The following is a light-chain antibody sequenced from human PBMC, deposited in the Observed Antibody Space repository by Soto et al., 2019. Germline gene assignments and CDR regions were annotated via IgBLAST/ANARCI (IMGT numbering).Light chain of an antibody. Sequence: IQLTQSPSSLSASVGDRVSITCRASQGISSFLAWYQQKPGKAPKLLIYGASTLQSGVPSRFSGSGSGTDFTLTIGSLQPEDFATYYGQQLNRFPIPFGPGTKVDIK. J-gene: IGKJ3*01. CDR1: QGISSF. CDR3: QQLNRFPIP. V-gene: IGKV1-9*01. CDR2: GAS.